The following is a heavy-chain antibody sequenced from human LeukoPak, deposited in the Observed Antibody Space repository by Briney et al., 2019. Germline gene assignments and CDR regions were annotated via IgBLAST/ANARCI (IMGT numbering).Heavy chain of an antibody. CDR3: ARHGRGYYYDSSGFS. J-gene: IGHJ5*02. D-gene: IGHD3-22*01. Sequence: SETLSLTCTVSGGSIRSSSYYWGWLRQPPGKGLEWIGSISYSGNTYYNPSLKSRLTMSVATSKNQFSLKLSSVTAADTVVYYCARHGRGYYYDSSGFSWGQGTLVTVSS. CDR2: ISYSGNT. V-gene: IGHV4-39*01. CDR1: GGSIRSSSYY.